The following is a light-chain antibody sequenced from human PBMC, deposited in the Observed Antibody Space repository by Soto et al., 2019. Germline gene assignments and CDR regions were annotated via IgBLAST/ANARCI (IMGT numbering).Light chain of an antibody. J-gene: IGKJ4*01. Sequence: EIVLTQSPATLSLSPGERATLSCRASQSVDYYLAWYQQKPGQAPRLLIYDASSRATGIPARFSGSGSGTDFTLTINSLEPEDFAVYYCQQRTSWPLTFGGGTKVEVK. CDR3: QQRTSWPLT. CDR2: DAS. CDR1: QSVDYY. V-gene: IGKV3-11*01.